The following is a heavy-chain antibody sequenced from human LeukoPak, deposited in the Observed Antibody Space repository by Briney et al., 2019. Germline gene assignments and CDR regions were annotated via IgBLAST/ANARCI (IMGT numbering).Heavy chain of an antibody. CDR1: GGSISSYY. D-gene: IGHD3-9*01. CDR2: IYYSGST. Sequence: SETLSLTCTVSGGSISSYYWSWIRQPPGKGLEWIGYIYYSGSTYYNPSLKSRVTISVDTSKNQFSLKLSSVTAADTAVYYCARLREVAILDYWGQGTLVTVSS. V-gene: IGHV4-59*12. CDR3: ARLREVAILDY. J-gene: IGHJ4*02.